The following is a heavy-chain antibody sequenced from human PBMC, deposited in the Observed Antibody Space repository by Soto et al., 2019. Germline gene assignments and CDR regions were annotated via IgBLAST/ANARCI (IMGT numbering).Heavy chain of an antibody. J-gene: IGHJ4*02. CDR2: INPSGGSS. Sequence: QVQLVQSGAEVKKPGASVKVSCKASGYTFTSYYMHWVRQAPGQGLEWMGIINPSGGSSSYAQKIQGRVTMTRDTSTSTVYMELSTLKSEDTAVYYCARVYCSGGSCYSIDYWGQGTLVTVSS. CDR3: ARVYCSGGSCYSIDY. D-gene: IGHD2-15*01. V-gene: IGHV1-46*03. CDR1: GYTFTSYY.